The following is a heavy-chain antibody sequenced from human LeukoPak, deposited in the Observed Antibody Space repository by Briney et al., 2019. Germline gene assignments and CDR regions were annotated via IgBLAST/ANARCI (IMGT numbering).Heavy chain of an antibody. CDR1: GGTFSSYA. J-gene: IGHJ1*01. V-gene: IGHV1-69*05. CDR3: ARTYSNGWLTNAEYFQH. Sequence: SVKVSCKASGGTFSSYAISWVRQAPGQGLEWMGRIIPIFGTANYAQKFQGRVTITTDESTSTAYMELSSLRSEDTAVYYCARTYSNGWLTNAEYFQHWGQGTLVTVSS. D-gene: IGHD6-19*01. CDR2: IIPIFGTA.